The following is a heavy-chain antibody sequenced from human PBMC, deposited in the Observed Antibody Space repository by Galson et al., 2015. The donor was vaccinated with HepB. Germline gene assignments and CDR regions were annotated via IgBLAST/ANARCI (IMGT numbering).Heavy chain of an antibody. D-gene: IGHD4-11*01. J-gene: IGHJ4*02. CDR3: AKAAGPTLIKSANIDC. V-gene: IGHV3-23*01. CDR2: ISGSGGNT. CDR1: GFSFSSYA. Sequence: SLRLSCAASGFSFSSYAMNWVRQAPGKGLEWVSGISGSGGNTYYADSVKGRFSISRDSSKKTLFLQMDSLRVDDTAIYYCAKAAGPTLIKSANIDCWGQGTLVTVSS.